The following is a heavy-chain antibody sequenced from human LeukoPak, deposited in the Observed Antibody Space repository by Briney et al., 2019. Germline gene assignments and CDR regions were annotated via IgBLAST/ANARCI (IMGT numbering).Heavy chain of an antibody. Sequence: ASVKVSCKASGYTYTGYYMHWVRQAPGQGLEWMGWFNPDSGGTHYAQKFQGRVTMTSDTSISTAYMELNRLRSDDTAVYYCARQQQLLDYWGQGTLVTVSS. CDR3: ARQQQLLDY. J-gene: IGHJ4*02. CDR2: FNPDSGGT. CDR1: GYTYTGYY. V-gene: IGHV1-2*02. D-gene: IGHD6-13*01.